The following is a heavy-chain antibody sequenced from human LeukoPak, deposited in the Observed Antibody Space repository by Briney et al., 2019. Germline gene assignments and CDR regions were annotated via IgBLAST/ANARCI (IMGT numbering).Heavy chain of an antibody. Sequence: GGSLRLSCAASGFTVSSNYMSWVRQAPGMGLEWVSVIYSGGSTYYADSVKGRFTISRDNSKNTLYLQMNSLRAEDTAVYYCAHSSGWYPYYFDYWGQGTLVTVSS. CDR2: IYSGGST. CDR1: GFTVSSNY. J-gene: IGHJ4*02. CDR3: AHSSGWYPYYFDY. V-gene: IGHV3-53*01. D-gene: IGHD6-19*01.